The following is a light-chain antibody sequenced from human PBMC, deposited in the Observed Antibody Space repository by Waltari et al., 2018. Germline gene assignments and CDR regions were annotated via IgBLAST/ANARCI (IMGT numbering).Light chain of an antibody. CDR2: NNN. Sequence: QSVLTQSPSASGTSGQRVTISCSGSSSNIGRDIVNWYRHLPGTAPKLVIYNNNQRPSGVAVRCSGSKSGASASLAISGRQSEDEADYYGAAWDDSLNGVVFGGGTKLSVL. CDR1: SSNIGRDI. CDR3: AAWDDSLNGVV. J-gene: IGLJ2*01. V-gene: IGLV1-44*01.